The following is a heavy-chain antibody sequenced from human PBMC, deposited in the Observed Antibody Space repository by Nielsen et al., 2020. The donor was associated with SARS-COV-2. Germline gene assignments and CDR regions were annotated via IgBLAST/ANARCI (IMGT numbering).Heavy chain of an antibody. CDR2: ISYDGSNK. D-gene: IGHD2/OR15-2a*01. V-gene: IGHV3-30*18. Sequence: GESLKISCAASGFTFSSYGMHWVRQAPGKGLEWVAVISYDGSNKYYADSVKGRFTISRDNSKNTLYLQMNSLRAEDTAVYYCAKVVPSFLYYYYYGMDVWGQGTTVTASS. CDR1: GFTFSSYG. CDR3: AKVVPSFLYYYYYGMDV. J-gene: IGHJ6*02.